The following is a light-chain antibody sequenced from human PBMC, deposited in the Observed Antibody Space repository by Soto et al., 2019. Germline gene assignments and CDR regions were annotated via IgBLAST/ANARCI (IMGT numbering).Light chain of an antibody. CDR3: QQRSLLFT. V-gene: IGKV3-11*01. J-gene: IGKJ3*01. CDR1: QSVSSY. CDR2: DAS. Sequence: EIVLTQSPATLSLSPGERATLSCRASQSVSSYLAWYQQKPGQAPRLLIYDASNRATGIPARFSGSGSGTDFTLTISRLEPEDFAVYYCQQRSLLFTFGPGTKVDIK.